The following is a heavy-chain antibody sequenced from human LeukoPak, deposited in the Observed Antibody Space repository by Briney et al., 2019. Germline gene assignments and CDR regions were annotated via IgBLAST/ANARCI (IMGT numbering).Heavy chain of an antibody. J-gene: IGHJ4*02. V-gene: IGHV3-30-3*01. CDR3: ARLIEDDYIWGKYRYIDF. CDR2: ISYDGSNK. Sequence: GGSLRLSCAASGFTFSSYAMHWVRQAPGKGLEWVAVISYDGSNKYYADSVKGRFTISRDNSKNTLYLQMNSLRAEDTAVFYCARLIEDDYIWGKYRYIDFWGQGTLVTVSS. D-gene: IGHD3-16*02. CDR1: GFTFSSYA.